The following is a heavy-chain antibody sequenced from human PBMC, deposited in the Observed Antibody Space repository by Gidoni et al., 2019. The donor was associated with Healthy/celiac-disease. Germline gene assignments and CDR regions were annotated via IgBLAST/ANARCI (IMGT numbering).Heavy chain of an antibody. CDR1: GYTFTTYD. CDR2: MNPNNGNT. Sequence: QVQLVQSGAEVKKPGASVKVSCKASGYTFTTYDINWVRQATGQGLEWMGWMNPNNGNTGYAQKFQGRVTLTRNTSISTAYMELSSLRSEDTAVYYCARERADSSSWYKGGGDGFDIWGQGTMVTVSS. D-gene: IGHD6-13*01. V-gene: IGHV1-8*01. CDR3: ARERADSSSWYKGGGDGFDI. J-gene: IGHJ3*02.